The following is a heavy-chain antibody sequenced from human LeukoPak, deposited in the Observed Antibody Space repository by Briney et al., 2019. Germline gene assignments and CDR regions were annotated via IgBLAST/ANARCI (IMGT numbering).Heavy chain of an antibody. Sequence: ASVKVSCKSSGYTSRTYGISWMRQAPGQGLEWIGWISFHNGNTNYAQKFHGRLTMTTDTSTSTAYMELRSLRSDDTGVYYCARDVPGSIGTTARFDPWGQGTLVTVSS. CDR3: ARDVPGSIGTTARFDP. V-gene: IGHV1-18*01. CDR2: ISFHNGNT. CDR1: GYTSRTYG. D-gene: IGHD1-1*01. J-gene: IGHJ5*02.